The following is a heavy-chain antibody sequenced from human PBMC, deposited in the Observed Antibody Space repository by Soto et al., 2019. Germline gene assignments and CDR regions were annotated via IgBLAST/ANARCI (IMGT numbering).Heavy chain of an antibody. CDR3: ARGLYYYYSGMDV. CDR1: GFTFSSYS. Sequence: EVQLVESGGGLVQPGGSLRLSCAASGFTFSSYSMNWVRQAPGKGLEWVSYISSRSTTIYYADSVKGRFTISRDNAKNSLYLQKNSLRDEDAAVYYCARGLYYYYSGMDVWGQGTTVTVSS. V-gene: IGHV3-48*02. CDR2: ISSRSTTI. J-gene: IGHJ6*02.